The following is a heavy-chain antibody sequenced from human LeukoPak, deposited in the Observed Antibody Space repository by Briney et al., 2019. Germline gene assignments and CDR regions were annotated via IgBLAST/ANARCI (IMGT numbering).Heavy chain of an antibody. CDR2: ISSSGSTI. CDR3: ARSYSAQDAFDI. Sequence: GGSLRLSCAASGFTFSDYYMSWLRQAPGKGLEWVSYISSSGSTIYYADSVKGRFTISRDNAKNSLYLQMNSLRAEDTAVYYCARSYSAQDAFDIWGQGTMVTVSS. D-gene: IGHD2-21*01. CDR1: GFTFSDYY. J-gene: IGHJ3*02. V-gene: IGHV3-11*04.